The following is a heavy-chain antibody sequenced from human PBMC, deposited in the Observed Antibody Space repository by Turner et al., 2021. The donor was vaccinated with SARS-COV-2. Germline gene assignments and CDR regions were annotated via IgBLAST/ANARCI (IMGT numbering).Heavy chain of an antibody. D-gene: IGHD4-17*01. CDR1: GFTCRSYY. CDR3: ARDDYGDYNFDY. Sequence: QVQLVESGRGLVKPGGSLRLSCAASGFTCRSYYMSWIRQAQGKGLEWVSYISSSSSYTNYADSVKGRFTISRDNAKNSLYLQMNSLRAEDTAVYYCARDDYGDYNFDYWGQGTLVTVSS. V-gene: IGHV3-11*06. J-gene: IGHJ4*02. CDR2: ISSSSSYT.